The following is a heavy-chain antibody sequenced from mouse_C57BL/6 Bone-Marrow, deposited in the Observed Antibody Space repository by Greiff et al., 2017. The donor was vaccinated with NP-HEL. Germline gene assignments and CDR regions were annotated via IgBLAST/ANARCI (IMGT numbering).Heavy chain of an antibody. Sequence: VQLQQSGPVLVKPGASVKMSCKASGYTFTDYYMNWVKQSHGKSLEWIGVINPYNGGTSYNQKFKGKATLTVDKSSSTAYMELNSLTSEDSAVYYRSKDYYGSSDWYFDVWGTGTTVTVSS. CDR2: INPYNGGT. D-gene: IGHD1-1*01. J-gene: IGHJ1*03. CDR3: SKDYYGSSDWYFDV. V-gene: IGHV1-19*01. CDR1: GYTFTDYY.